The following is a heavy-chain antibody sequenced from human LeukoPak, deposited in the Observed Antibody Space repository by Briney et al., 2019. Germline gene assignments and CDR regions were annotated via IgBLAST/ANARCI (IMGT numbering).Heavy chain of an antibody. V-gene: IGHV3-73*01. CDR2: IDKKDKGYATAT. J-gene: IGHJ5*02. D-gene: IGHD1-26*01. CDR1: GFTFSAFA. CDR3: TRDSGTYNWFDP. Sequence: GRSLRLSCAASGFTFSAFAMHWVRQSSGKGLEWVGQIDKKDKGYATATAYAASVKARFTISRDDSINTAYLQMKSLKTEDTALYYCTRDSGTYNWFDPWGQGTLVTVSS.